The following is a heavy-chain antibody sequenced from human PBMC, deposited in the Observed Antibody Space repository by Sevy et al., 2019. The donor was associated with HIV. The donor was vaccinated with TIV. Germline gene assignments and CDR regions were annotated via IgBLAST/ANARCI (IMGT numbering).Heavy chain of an antibody. D-gene: IGHD1-1*01. Sequence: SETLSLTYTVSGGSISSYPWNWIRQPPGKRLEWIGFISYSGSTNYNPSLRSRVTISVVTSKKQFSLNLSSVTAADTAVYYCARDSGTGWIDAWGQGTLVTVSS. J-gene: IGHJ5*02. CDR1: GGSISSYP. CDR3: ARDSGTGWIDA. CDR2: ISYSGST. V-gene: IGHV4-59*01.